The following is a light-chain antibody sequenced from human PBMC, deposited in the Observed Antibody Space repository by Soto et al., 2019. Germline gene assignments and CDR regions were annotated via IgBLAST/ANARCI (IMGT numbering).Light chain of an antibody. V-gene: IGLV2-14*03. Sequence: QSALTQPASVSGSPGQSITISCTGSSTDPGDYKYVSWYQQHPGRGPKLMIFEVSNRPSGVSDRFSGSKSGNTASLTISGLQAEDEASYYCSSYIKTSTRVAFGGGTKLTVL. J-gene: IGLJ2*01. CDR3: SSYIKTSTRVA. CDR1: STDPGDYKY. CDR2: EVS.